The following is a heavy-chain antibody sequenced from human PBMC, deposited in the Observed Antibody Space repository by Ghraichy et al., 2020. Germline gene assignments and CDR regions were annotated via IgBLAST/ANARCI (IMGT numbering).Heavy chain of an antibody. CDR1: GFIFSTYW. CDR2: IKQDGSVQ. V-gene: IGHV3-7*01. J-gene: IGHJ5*02. CDR3: ARDPLAAAAWVRGFDP. D-gene: IGHD6-13*01. Sequence: GGSLRLSCAASGFIFSTYWMSWVRQAPGKGLEGVANIKQDGSVQYYVDSVKGRFTISRDNAKNSLYLQMNSLRAEDTAVYYCARDPLAAAAWVRGFDPWGQGTLVTVS.